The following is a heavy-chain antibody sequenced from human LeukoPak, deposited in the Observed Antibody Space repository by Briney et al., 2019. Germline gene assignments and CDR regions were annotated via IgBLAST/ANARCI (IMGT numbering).Heavy chain of an antibody. CDR2: ISFDGSIT. J-gene: IGHJ4*02. V-gene: IGHV3-30*18. CDR1: GFSFSYYG. Sequence: GGSLRLSCAASGFSFSYYGMHWVRQAPGKGLEWVSFISFDGSITYNADSVKGRLTISRDNSKNTVYLQMNRLRAEDTAVYFCAKDSSSRGWYSEHWGQGTLVTVSS. CDR3: AKDSSSRGWYSEH. D-gene: IGHD6-19*01.